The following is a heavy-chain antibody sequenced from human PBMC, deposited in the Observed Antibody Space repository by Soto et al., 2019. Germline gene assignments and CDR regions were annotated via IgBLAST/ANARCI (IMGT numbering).Heavy chain of an antibody. CDR1: GGSFSGYY. D-gene: IGHD6-13*01. CDR3: ARGLGFRPRTGYSSSWYERYYFDY. CDR2: INHSGST. Sequence: PSETLSLTCAVYGGSFSGYYWSWIRQPPGKGLEWIGEINHSGSTNYNPSLKSRFTISVDTSKNQFSLKLSSVTAADTAVYYCARGLGFRPRTGYSSSWYERYYFDYWGQGTLVTVSS. V-gene: IGHV4-34*01. J-gene: IGHJ4*02.